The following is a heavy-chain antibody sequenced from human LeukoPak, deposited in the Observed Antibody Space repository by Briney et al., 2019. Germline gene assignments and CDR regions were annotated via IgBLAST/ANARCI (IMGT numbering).Heavy chain of an antibody. CDR1: GGSLGGHY. D-gene: IGHD6-13*01. J-gene: IGHJ4*02. V-gene: IGHV4-34*01. CDR2: INHSGTT. Sequence: SETLSLTCAVSGGSLGGHYCNWIRQTPGKGLEWIGEINHSGTTNYNPSLKSRVATSVDTSKNQCSLRLTSVTAADTAVYYCARDPCSRSSCPLRYWGQGTQVTVSS. CDR3: ARDPCSRSSCPLRY.